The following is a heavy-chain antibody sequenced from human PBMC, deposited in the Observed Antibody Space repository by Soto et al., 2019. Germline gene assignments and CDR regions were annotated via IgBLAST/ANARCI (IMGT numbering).Heavy chain of an antibody. CDR3: ARDGAVTGTPAFGP. CDR1: GYTFNLYY. V-gene: IGHV1-2*02. D-gene: IGHD6-19*01. Sequence: QGQLMQSGAEVRKPGASVRLSCKAPGYTFNLYYIPWVRRAPGHGLEWMGWLNPNSGDTRYSQQFQGRVTMTRDTSMNTVYMDLTGLTSGDTAVYYCARDGAVTGTPAFGPWCQGSQVTVSS. J-gene: IGHJ5*02. CDR2: LNPNSGDT.